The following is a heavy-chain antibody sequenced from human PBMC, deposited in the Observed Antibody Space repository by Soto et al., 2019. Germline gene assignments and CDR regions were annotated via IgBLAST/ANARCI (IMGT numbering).Heavy chain of an antibody. D-gene: IGHD3-22*01. CDR1: GYTFTSYA. J-gene: IGHJ5*02. CDR3: ARDVDSSGYYDWFDP. CDR2: INAGNVNT. Sequence: ASVKVSCKASGYTFTSYAMHWVRQAPGQRLEWMGWINAGNVNTKYSQKFQGRVTITRDTSASTAYMELSSLRSEDTAVYYCARDVDSSGYYDWFDPWGQGTLVTVSS. V-gene: IGHV1-3*01.